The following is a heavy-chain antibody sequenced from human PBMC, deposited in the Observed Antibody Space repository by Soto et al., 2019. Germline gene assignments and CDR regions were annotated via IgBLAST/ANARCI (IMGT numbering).Heavy chain of an antibody. J-gene: IGHJ6*02. CDR3: ARSRNLDV. Sequence: SETLSLTYAVNGGSFSGWHWNWIRQPPGKGLEWIGEASHTGGTNYNPSLESRVTISVDRSRNQLSLKLTSVSAADTAVYYCARSRNLDVWGPGTTVTVSS. D-gene: IGHD1-1*01. CDR1: GGSFSGWH. CDR2: ASHTGGT. V-gene: IGHV4-34*01.